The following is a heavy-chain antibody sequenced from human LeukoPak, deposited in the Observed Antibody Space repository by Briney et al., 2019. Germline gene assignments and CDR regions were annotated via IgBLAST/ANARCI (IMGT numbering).Heavy chain of an antibody. J-gene: IGHJ4*02. D-gene: IGHD3-10*01. V-gene: IGHV3-21*01. CDR3: AREGLYSGSVSSDLDY. Sequence: PGGSLRLSCAASGFTFSSYTMDWVRQAPGKGLEWVSSISGSATHIYYADSVKGRFTISRDKAKNSVYLQVNSLRAEDTAVYYCAREGLYSGSVSSDLDYWGQGTLVSVSS. CDR1: GFTFSSYT. CDR2: ISGSATHI.